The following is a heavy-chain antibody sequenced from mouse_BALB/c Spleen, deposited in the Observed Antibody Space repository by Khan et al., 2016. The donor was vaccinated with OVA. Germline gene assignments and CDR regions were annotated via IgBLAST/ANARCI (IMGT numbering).Heavy chain of an antibody. J-gene: IGHJ1*01. Sequence: VQLKQSGPDLVKPGASVKISCKASGYSFTGYYIHWVKQSHGKSLEWIGRVNPNNGGTSYNQEFKGKAILTVDKSSNTAYMELRSLPSEDSAVYSCAIYHGYFDVWGAGTTVTVSS. CDR1: GYSFTGYY. CDR3: AIYHGYFDV. D-gene: IGHD1-1*01. V-gene: IGHV1-26*01. CDR2: VNPNNGGT.